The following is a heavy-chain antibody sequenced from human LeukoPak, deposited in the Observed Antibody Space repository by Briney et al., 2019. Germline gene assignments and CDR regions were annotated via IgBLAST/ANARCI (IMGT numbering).Heavy chain of an antibody. CDR1: GGSISSGDYY. D-gene: IGHD1-26*01. J-gene: IGHJ4*02. CDR3: ARDTLELHFDY. V-gene: IGHV4-30-4*08. Sequence: SETLSLTCIVSGGSISSGDYYWSWIRQPPGKGLEWIGYIYYSGSTYYNPSLKSRVTISVDTSKNQFSLKLSSVTAADTAVYYCARDTLELHFDYWGQGTLVTVSS. CDR2: IYYSGST.